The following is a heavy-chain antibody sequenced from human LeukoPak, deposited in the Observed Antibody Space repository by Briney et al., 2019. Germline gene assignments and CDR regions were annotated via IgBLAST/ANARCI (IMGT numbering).Heavy chain of an antibody. J-gene: IGHJ6*02. CDR1: GFTFSSYG. CDR2: ISYDGSNK. V-gene: IGHV3-30*03. D-gene: IGHD2-2*01. CDR3: ARPYCSSTSCPYGVYYYYGMDV. Sequence: QPGRSLRLSCAASGFTFSSYGMHWVRQAPGKGLEWVAVISYDGSNKYYADSVKGRFTISRDNSKNTLYLQMNSLRAEDTAVYYCARPYCSSTSCPYGVYYYYGMDVWGQGTTVTVSS.